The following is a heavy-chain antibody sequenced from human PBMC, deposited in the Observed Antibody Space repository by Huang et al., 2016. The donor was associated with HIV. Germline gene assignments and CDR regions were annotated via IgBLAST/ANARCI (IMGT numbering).Heavy chain of an antibody. CDR1: GYTFNGYW. J-gene: IGHJ3*02. CDR2: IYPGESDT. Sequence: EVQLVQSGAVVKKPGESLKISCKGSGYTFNGYWIGWVRQMPGKGLEWMVIIYPGESDTTSSSSFQGQGTSSADKSISTAYLQWSGLKASDTAMYYCARQVVGDFVVEPTGLGAFDIWGQGTMVTVSS. V-gene: IGHV5-51*01. D-gene: IGHD2-2*01. CDR3: ARQVVGDFVVEPTGLGAFDI.